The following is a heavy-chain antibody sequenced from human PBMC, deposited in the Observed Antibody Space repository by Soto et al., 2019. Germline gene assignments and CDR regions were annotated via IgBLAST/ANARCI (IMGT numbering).Heavy chain of an antibody. J-gene: IGHJ6*04. Sequence: PSETLSLLCTVSGGSISSGGYYWSCFCQGPGTGLECMAYMCYSGSPYYYPSLKSRVTISVATSKNHLSLKLSSVTAAHTAGYFCARDNWGGAHIAGRPLYYYYGMDVWGEGTRVRVSS. CDR3: ARDNWGGAHIAGRPLYYYYGMDV. CDR2: MCYSGSP. D-gene: IGHD6-6*01. V-gene: IGHV4-31*03. CDR1: GGSISSGGYY.